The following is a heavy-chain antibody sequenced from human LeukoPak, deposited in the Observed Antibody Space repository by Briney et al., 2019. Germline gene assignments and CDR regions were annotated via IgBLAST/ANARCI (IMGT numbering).Heavy chain of an antibody. CDR1: GFTFSSYE. D-gene: IGHD5-18*01. Sequence: GGSLRLSCAASGFTFSSYEMNWVRQAPGKGLEWVSYISISGRTIYYADSVKGRFTISRDNAKNSLYLQMNSLRAEGTAVYYCAREGGYSYGSFDYWGQGTLVTVSS. J-gene: IGHJ4*02. CDR3: AREGGYSYGSFDY. CDR2: ISISGRTI. V-gene: IGHV3-48*03.